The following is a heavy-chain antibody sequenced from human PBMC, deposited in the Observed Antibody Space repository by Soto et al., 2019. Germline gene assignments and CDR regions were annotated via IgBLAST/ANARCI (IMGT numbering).Heavy chain of an antibody. CDR3: AIAYTPTESDY. Sequence: QVQLVQSGAEVEKPGASVKVSCKASGYIFTNYGISWVRQAPGQVHEWMGWMYDYNGNSNYAQKVQGRVTMTTDKSTNTAYMDLRSLRSDDTAVYFCAIAYTPTESDYWGQGTLVTVSS. J-gene: IGHJ4*02. D-gene: IGHD4-4*01. V-gene: IGHV1-18*04. CDR1: GYIFTNYG. CDR2: MYDYNGNS.